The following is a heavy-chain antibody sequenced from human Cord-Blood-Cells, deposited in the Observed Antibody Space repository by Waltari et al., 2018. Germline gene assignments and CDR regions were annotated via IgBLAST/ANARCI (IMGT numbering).Heavy chain of an antibody. CDR1: GGSISSSSYY. CDR3: ARIPYLSSGYYYYYYYGMDV. CDR2: IYYSGST. J-gene: IGHJ6*02. D-gene: IGHD3-22*01. Sequence: QLQLQESGPGLVKPSETLSLTCTVSGGSISSSSYYWGWIRQPPGKGLEWIGSIYYSGSTYYNPALKSRVTISVDTSKNQFSLKLSSVTAADTAMYYCARIPYLSSGYYYYYYYGMDVWGQGTTVTVSS. V-gene: IGHV4-39*01.